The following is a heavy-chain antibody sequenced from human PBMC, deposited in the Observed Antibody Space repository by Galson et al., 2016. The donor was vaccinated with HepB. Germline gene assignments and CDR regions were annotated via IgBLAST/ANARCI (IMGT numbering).Heavy chain of an antibody. D-gene: IGHD2-15*01. CDR3: ARDPTPFCSGGSCYPYFFDF. CDR1: GFTFSKYA. V-gene: IGHV3-33*05. Sequence: SLRLSCAASGFTFSKYAMHWVRQAPGKGLEWVAIVSDDGGYKNHVDSVKGRFTISRDNSKNKLYLQMNSLRVEDTAVYYCARDPTPFCSGGSCYPYFFDFWGQGVLVTVSS. J-gene: IGHJ4*02. CDR2: VSDDGGYK.